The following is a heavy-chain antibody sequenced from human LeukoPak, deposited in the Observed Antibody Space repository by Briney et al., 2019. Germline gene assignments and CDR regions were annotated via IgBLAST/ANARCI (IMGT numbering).Heavy chain of an antibody. CDR1: GGSFSGYY. D-gene: IGHD3-10*01. J-gene: IGHJ6*03. V-gene: IGHV4-34*01. Sequence: PSKTLSLTCAVYGGSFSGYYWSWIRQPPGKGLEWIGEINHSGSTNYNPPLKSRVTISVDTSKNQFSLKLSSVTAADTAVYYCARTGVPYYYYYYYMDVWGKGTTVTISS. CDR2: INHSGST. CDR3: ARTGVPYYYYYYYMDV.